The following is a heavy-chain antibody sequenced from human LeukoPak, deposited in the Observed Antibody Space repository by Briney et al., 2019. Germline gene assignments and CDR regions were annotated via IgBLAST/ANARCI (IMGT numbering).Heavy chain of an antibody. CDR3: ARSDIVVVPAATPDNWFDP. V-gene: IGHV1-3*01. CDR1: GYTFTSYA. J-gene: IGHJ5*02. Sequence: GGSVKVSCKASGYTFTSYAMHWVRQAPGQRLEWMGWINAGNGNTKYSRKFQGRVTITRDTSASTAYMELSSLRSEDTAVYYCARSDIVVVPAATPDNWFDPWGQGTLVTVSS. CDR2: INAGNGNT. D-gene: IGHD2-2*01.